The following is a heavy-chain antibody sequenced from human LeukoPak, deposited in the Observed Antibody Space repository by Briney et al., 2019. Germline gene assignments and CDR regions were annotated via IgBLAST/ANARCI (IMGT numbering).Heavy chain of an antibody. J-gene: IGHJ3*02. V-gene: IGHV1-2*02. Sequence: ASVKVSCKASGYTFTGYYMHWVRQAPGQGLEWMGWINPNSGGTNYAQKFQGRVTMTRDTSISTAYMELSRLRSDDTAVYYCARSPIGIVGAGGAFDIWGQGTMVTVSS. D-gene: IGHD1-26*01. CDR3: ARSPIGIVGAGGAFDI. CDR2: INPNSGGT. CDR1: GYTFTGYY.